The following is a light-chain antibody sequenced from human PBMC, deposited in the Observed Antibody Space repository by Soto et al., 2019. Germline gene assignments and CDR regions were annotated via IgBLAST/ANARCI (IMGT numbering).Light chain of an antibody. CDR2: GAS. CDR3: QQLNNFPRT. V-gene: IGKV1-9*01. J-gene: IGKJ1*01. Sequence: DIQLTQSPSFLSASVGDRVTITCRASQGISSYLAWYQQRPGKAPKLLMYGASTLQSGVPSRFSGSASGTTFTLTINNLQPEDSATYYCQQLNNFPRTFGQGTKVE. CDR1: QGISSY.